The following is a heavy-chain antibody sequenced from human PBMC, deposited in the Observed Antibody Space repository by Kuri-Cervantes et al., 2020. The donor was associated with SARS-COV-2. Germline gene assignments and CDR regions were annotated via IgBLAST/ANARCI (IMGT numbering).Heavy chain of an antibody. D-gene: IGHD6-19*01. Sequence: GESLKISCAASGFTFSSYGMHWVRQAPGKGLEWVAVIWYGGSNKYYADSVKGRFTISRDNSKNTLYLQMNSLRAEDTAVYYCAKDWLPDDAFDIWGQGTMVTVSS. J-gene: IGHJ3*02. CDR1: GFTFSSYG. CDR3: AKDWLPDDAFDI. CDR2: IWYGGSNK. V-gene: IGHV3-33*06.